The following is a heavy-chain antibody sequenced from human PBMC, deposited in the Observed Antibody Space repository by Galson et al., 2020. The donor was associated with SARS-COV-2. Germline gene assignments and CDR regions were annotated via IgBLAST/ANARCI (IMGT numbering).Heavy chain of an antibody. V-gene: IGHV1-24*01. J-gene: IGHJ6*02. CDR2: FDPEDGET. Sequence: ASVKVSCKVSGYTLTELSMHWVRQAPGKGLEWMGGFDPEDGETIYAQKFQGRVTMTEDTSTDTAYMELSSLRSEDTAVYYCATALSSWFSCYYYYGMDVWGQGTTVSVSS. D-gene: IGHD6-13*01. CDR3: ATALSSWFSCYYYYGMDV. CDR1: GYTLTELS.